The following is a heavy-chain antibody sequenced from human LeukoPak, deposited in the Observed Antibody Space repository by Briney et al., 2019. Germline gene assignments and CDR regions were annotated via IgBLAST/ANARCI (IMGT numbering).Heavy chain of an antibody. CDR2: ISYDGSNK. CDR3: AKEKGIYSSSRYYYYMDV. J-gene: IGHJ6*03. CDR1: RFTFRNYA. D-gene: IGHD6-13*01. Sequence: PGGSLRLSCAASRFTFRNYAMHWVRQAPGKGLEWVAVISYDGSNKYYADSVKGRFTISRDNSKNTLYLQMNSLRAEDTAVYYCAKEKGIYSSSRYYYYMDVWGKGTTVTVSS. V-gene: IGHV3-30*04.